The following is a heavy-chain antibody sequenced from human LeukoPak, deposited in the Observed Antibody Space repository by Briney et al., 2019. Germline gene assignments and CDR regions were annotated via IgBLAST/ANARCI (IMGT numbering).Heavy chain of an antibody. Sequence: GGSLRLSCAASGFTFSSYAMSWVRQAPGKGLEWVSALIVSGSRTYYADSVKGRFTISRDNSKNTLYLQMNSLRAEDTAVYYCARTRISSYYHYAMDVWGQGTTVTVSS. D-gene: IGHD2/OR15-2a*01. CDR1: GFTFSSYA. J-gene: IGHJ6*02. V-gene: IGHV3-23*01. CDR2: LIVSGSRT. CDR3: ARTRISSYYHYAMDV.